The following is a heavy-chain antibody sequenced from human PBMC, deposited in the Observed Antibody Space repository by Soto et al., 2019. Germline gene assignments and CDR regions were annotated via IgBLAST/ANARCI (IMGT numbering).Heavy chain of an antibody. CDR3: ARYNSSGYYDDY. V-gene: IGHV4-30-4*01. D-gene: IGHD3-22*01. J-gene: IGHJ4*02. CDR1: GGSMSSGDYY. CDR2: IYYSGST. Sequence: PSQTLSLTCTVCGGSMSSGDYYWSWIRQPPGKGLEWIGYIYYSGSTYYNPSLKSRVTIPVHTSKNQFSLKLSSLTAADTAVYYCARYNSSGYYDDYCAQGTLVTVSS.